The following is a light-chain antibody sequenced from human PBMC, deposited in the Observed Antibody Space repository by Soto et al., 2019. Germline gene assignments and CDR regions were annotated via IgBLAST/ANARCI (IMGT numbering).Light chain of an antibody. V-gene: IGLV2-14*01. CDR3: SSYTSSSTLVV. CDR2: DVT. Sequence: QSALTQPASVSGSPGQSITISCTGTSSDVGGYNYVSWYQQHPGKAPKHMIYDVTNRPSGVSNRFSGSKSGNTASLTISGLQAEDGADYYCSSYTSSSTLVVLGGGTKLTVL. CDR1: SSDVGGYNY. J-gene: IGLJ2*01.